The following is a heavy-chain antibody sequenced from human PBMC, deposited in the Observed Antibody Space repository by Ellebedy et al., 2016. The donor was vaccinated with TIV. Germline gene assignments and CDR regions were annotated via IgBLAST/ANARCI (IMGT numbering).Heavy chain of an antibody. D-gene: IGHD2-2*02. Sequence: MPSETLSLTCSASGCLISSFFCTWIRQPPGTGLEWIWHLDFSGSTNYNPSLKSRVTISVDTSKNQFSLRLNSVTAADTAVYYCARTCTNALCYNYWGQGTLVTVSS. V-gene: IGHV4-59*01. J-gene: IGHJ4*02. CDR2: LDFSGST. CDR1: GCLISSFF. CDR3: ARTCTNALCYNY.